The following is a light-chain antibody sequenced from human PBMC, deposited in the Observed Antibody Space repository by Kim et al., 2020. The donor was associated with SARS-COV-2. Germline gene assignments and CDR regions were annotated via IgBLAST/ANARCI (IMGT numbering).Light chain of an antibody. V-gene: IGKV1-39*01. CDR1: QTITSY. J-gene: IGKJ2*01. CDR3: QHSYSAPYT. CDR2: AAS. Sequence: DIQMTQSPSSLSASVGDRVTITCRASQTITSYLNWYQQKPGTAPKLLIFAASTLQSGVPSRFSGSGSGTDFTLTINSLQPEDFATYFCQHSYSAPYTFGQGTKVDIK.